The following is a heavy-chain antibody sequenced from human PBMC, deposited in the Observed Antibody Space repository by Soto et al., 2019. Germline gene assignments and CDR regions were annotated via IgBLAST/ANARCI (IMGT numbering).Heavy chain of an antibody. CDR2: ISGNSGTT. CDR3: AKGRAITVFGVITPFDS. Sequence: EVQLLESGGDFKQPGGSLRLSCGGSGFNFSNYALNWVRQAPGKRLEWVSVISGNSGTTYYAASVKGRFTISRDNSKKTLYLQMNSLRADDTAVYYCAKGRAITVFGVITPFDSWGQGTLVTVSS. CDR1: GFNFSNYA. J-gene: IGHJ4*02. V-gene: IGHV3-23*01. D-gene: IGHD3-3*01.